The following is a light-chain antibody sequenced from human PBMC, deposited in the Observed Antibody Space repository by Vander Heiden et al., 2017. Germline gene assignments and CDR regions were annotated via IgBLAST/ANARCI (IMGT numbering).Light chain of an antibody. J-gene: IGKJ4*01. CDR3: QQRYNWPPLT. Sequence: EIVLTQSPATLSLSPGESSTLPCRASQSVSSYLAWYQQKPGQAPRLLIYDASNRAAGVPARFSGSGSGTDFTLTISSLEPEDFAVYYCQQRYNWPPLTFGGGTKVEIK. CDR2: DAS. V-gene: IGKV3-11*01. CDR1: QSVSSY.